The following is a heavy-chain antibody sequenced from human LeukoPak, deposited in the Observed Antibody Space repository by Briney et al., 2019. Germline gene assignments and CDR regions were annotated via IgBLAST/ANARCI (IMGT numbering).Heavy chain of an antibody. J-gene: IGHJ4*02. D-gene: IGHD6-13*01. V-gene: IGHV3-13*01. Sequence: PGGSLRLSCAASGFTFSSYDMHWVRQATGKGLEWVSAIGTAGDTYYPGSVKGRFTISRENAKNSLYLQMNSLRAGDTAVYYCARAIAAAGLDYWGQGTLVTASS. CDR2: IGTAGDT. CDR1: GFTFSSYD. CDR3: ARAIAAAGLDY.